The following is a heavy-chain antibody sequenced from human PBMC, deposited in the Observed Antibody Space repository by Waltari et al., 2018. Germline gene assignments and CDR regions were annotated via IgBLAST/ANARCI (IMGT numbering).Heavy chain of an antibody. D-gene: IGHD1-26*01. CDR3: AKWPRGGGATID. J-gene: IGHJ4*02. CDR2: ISGSGGST. Sequence: EVQLVESGGGLVQPGGSLRLSCAASGFTFSSYAMSWVRQAPGKGLAWVAAISGSGGSTYCADSVKGRFTISRDKSKNTLYLQMNSLRAEDTDVYYCAKWPRGGGATIDWGQGTLVTVSA. V-gene: IGHV3-23*04. CDR1: GFTFSSYA.